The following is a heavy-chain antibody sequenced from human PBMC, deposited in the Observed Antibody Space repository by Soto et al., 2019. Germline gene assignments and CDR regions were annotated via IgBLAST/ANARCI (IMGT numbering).Heavy chain of an antibody. V-gene: IGHV3-23*01. Sequence: EVQVLESGGGLVQPGGSLRLFCAASGFTFSNYAVTWVRQAAGEGLXWVSTLTRDGPAYFGDAVKGRFTISRDNSKNMVYLQMDSLRVDDTGVYYCARTDRYDSPSTGWANRFDLWGQGTLVIVSS. CDR2: LTRDGPA. D-gene: IGHD2-8*02. J-gene: IGHJ4*02. CDR3: ARTDRYDSPSTGWANRFDL. CDR1: GFTFSNYA.